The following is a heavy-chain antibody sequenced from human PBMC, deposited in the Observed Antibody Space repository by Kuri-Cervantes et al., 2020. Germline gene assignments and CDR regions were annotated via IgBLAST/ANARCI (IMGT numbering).Heavy chain of an antibody. Sequence: LSLTCAASGFTFDDYAMHWVRQAPGKGLEWVAVIWYDGSNKYYADSVKGRFTISRDNSKNTLYLQMNSLRAEDTAVYYCARDFGAGYVAALDYWGQGTLVTVSS. CDR2: IWYDGSNK. D-gene: IGHD3-10*01. CDR3: ARDFGAGYVAALDY. CDR1: GFTFDDYA. V-gene: IGHV3-33*08. J-gene: IGHJ4*02.